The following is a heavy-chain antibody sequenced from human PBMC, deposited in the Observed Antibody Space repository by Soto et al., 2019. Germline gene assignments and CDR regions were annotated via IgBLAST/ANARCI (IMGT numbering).Heavy chain of an antibody. Sequence: GVLRLSCAASGFTFSSYAMSWVRQAPGKGLEWVSTVSGIGVSTYYADSVKGRFTIFRDNSKNTLYLQMNSLRAEDTAVYYCAQGGITSPSPWGQGTLVTVSS. CDR1: GFTFSSYA. D-gene: IGHD3-10*01. CDR2: VSGIGVST. J-gene: IGHJ5*02. CDR3: AQGGITSPSP. V-gene: IGHV3-23*01.